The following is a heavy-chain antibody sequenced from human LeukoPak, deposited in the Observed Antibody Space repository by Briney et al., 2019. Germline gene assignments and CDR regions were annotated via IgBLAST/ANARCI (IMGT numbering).Heavy chain of an antibody. CDR3: ARDGDGSGSYFDENVFEDWFDP. CDR2: ISSSSSYI. D-gene: IGHD3-10*01. J-gene: IGHJ5*02. V-gene: IGHV3-21*01. Sequence: GGSLRLSCAASGFTFSSYSMNWVRQAPGKGPEWVSSISSSSSYIYYADPVKGRFTISRDNAKNSLYLQMNSLRAEDTAVYYCARDGDGSGSYFDENVFEDWFDPWGQGTLVTVSS. CDR1: GFTFSSYS.